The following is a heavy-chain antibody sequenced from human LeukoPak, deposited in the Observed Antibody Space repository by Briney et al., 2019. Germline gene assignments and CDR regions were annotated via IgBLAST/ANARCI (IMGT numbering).Heavy chain of an antibody. D-gene: IGHD3-10*01. V-gene: IGHV4-34*01. Sequence: SETLSLTCAVYGGSFSGYYWSWIRQPPGKGLEWIGEINHSGSTNYNPSLKSRVTISVDTSKNQFSLKLSSVTAADTAVYYCARDGGAINWFDPWGQGTLVTVSS. CDR3: ARDGGAINWFDP. J-gene: IGHJ5*02. CDR1: GGSFSGYY. CDR2: INHSGST.